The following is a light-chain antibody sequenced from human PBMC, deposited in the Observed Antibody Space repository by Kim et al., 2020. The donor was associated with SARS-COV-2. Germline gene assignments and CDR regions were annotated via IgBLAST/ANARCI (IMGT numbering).Light chain of an antibody. V-gene: IGKV3-20*01. CDR1: QSVGSSY. CDR3: QQYGSSPYT. Sequence: LSPGERATLSCRASQSVGSSYLAWYQQRPGQAPRLLIYGASSRATGIPDRFSGSGSGTDFTLTISRLEPEDLAVYYCQQYGSSPYTFGQGTKLEI. CDR2: GAS. J-gene: IGKJ2*01.